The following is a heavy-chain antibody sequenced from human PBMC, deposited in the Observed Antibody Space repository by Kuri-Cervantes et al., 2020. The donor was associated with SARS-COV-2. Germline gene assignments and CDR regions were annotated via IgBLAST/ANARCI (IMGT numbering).Heavy chain of an antibody. CDR3: AKDLRSRYCSSTSCYAFDI. CDR1: GFTFSSYS. D-gene: IGHD2-2*01. V-gene: IGHV3-21*04. Sequence: GGSLRLSCAASGFTFSSYSMNWVRQAPGKGLEWVSSISSSSSYIYYADSVKGRFTISRDNAKNSLYLQMNSLRAEDTAVYYCAKDLRSRYCSSTSCYAFDIWGQGTMVTVSS. J-gene: IGHJ3*02. CDR2: ISSSSSYI.